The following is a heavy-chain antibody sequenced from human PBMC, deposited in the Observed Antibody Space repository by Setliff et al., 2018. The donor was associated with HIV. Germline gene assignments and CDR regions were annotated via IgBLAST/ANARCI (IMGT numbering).Heavy chain of an antibody. J-gene: IGHJ6*03. CDR2: IYHSGDT. D-gene: IGHD3-3*01. Sequence: SETLSLTCAVSGGSISSTNWWNWVRQPPGKGLEWIGEIYHSGDTNYNPSLKSRVTISEDTSKNQFSLKLSSVTAADTAVYYCAKVVVRSRFLEWSPSRDYSYYYMDVWGKGTTVTVSS. CDR3: AKVVVRSRFLEWSPSRDYSYYYMDV. V-gene: IGHV4-4*02. CDR1: GGSISSTNW.